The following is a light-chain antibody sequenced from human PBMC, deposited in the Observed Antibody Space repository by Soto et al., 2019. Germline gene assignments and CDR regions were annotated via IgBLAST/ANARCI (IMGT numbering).Light chain of an antibody. CDR1: SSNIGSTT. V-gene: IGLV1-44*01. CDR3: AAWDDSLNGVV. Sequence: QSVLTQPPSASGTPGQRVTIACSGSSSNIGSTTVKWYQQLPGTAPKLLIYNNNQRPSGVPDRFSGSKSGTSASLAISGLQSEDEAHYYCAAWDDSLNGVVFGGGTKVTVL. J-gene: IGLJ3*02. CDR2: NNN.